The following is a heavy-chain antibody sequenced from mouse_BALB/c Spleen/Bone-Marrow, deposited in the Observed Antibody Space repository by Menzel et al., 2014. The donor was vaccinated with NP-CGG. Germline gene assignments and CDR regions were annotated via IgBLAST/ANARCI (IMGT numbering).Heavy chain of an antibody. D-gene: IGHD1-1*01. Sequence: QVHVKQSGPGLVPPSQSLSITCTVSGFSLSSYGVHWVRQPPGKGLEWLRVIWAGGNTIYNSALMSRLSINKDNPKSHVFLKMNSLQTDDTAMYSCASSYYGTSQFAYWGQGTLVTVSA. J-gene: IGHJ3*01. CDR1: GFSLSSYG. V-gene: IGHV2-9*02. CDR3: ASSYYGTSQFAY. CDR2: IWAGGNT.